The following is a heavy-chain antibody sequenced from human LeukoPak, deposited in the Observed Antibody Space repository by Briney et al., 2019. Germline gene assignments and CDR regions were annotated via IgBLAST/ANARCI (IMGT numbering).Heavy chain of an antibody. CDR3: ARGSAGVTYYGGGWFDP. D-gene: IGHD1-26*01. Sequence: GGSLRLSCAASGFTFSNYWMSWVRQAPGKGLEWVANIKQGGSEEYYMDSVKGRFTVSRDNAKNSLYLQMNSLRAEDTAVYYCARGSAGVTYYGGGWFDPWGQGTLVTVSS. V-gene: IGHV3-7*03. CDR1: GFTFSNYW. CDR2: IKQGGSEE. J-gene: IGHJ5*02.